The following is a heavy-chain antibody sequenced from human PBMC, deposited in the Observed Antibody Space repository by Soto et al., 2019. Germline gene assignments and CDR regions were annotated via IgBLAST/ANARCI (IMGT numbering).Heavy chain of an antibody. V-gene: IGHV1-18*01. CDR1: GYTFTSYG. CDR3: ARDDYDFWSGSVDNYYYYGMDV. CDR2: ISAYNGNT. J-gene: IGHJ6*02. Sequence: ASVKVSCKASGYTFTSYGISWVRQAPGQGLEWMGWISAYNGNTDYAQKLQGRVTMTTDTSTSTAYMELRSLRSEDTDVYYCARDDYDFWSGSVDNYYYYGMDVRGQGATLAV. D-gene: IGHD3-3*01.